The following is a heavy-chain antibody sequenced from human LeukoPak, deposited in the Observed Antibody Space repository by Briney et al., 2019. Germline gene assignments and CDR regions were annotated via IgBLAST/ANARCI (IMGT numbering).Heavy chain of an antibody. J-gene: IGHJ4*02. CDR3: ASQGIAVAGRDY. CDR2: IYYSGST. D-gene: IGHD6-19*01. V-gene: IGHV4-30-4*08. Sequence: SQTLSLTCTVSGGSISSGDYYWSWIRQPPGKGLEWIGYIYYSGSTYYNPSLKSRVTISVDTSKSQFSLKLSSVTAADTAVYYCASQGIAVAGRDYWGQGTLVTVSS. CDR1: GGSISSGDYY.